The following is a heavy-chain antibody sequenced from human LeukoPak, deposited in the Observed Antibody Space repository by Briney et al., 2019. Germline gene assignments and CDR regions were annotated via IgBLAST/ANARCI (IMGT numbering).Heavy chain of an antibody. J-gene: IGHJ4*02. CDR3: AREDYSNYILH. D-gene: IGHD4-11*01. V-gene: IGHV3-74*01. CDR2: INSDGTST. CDR1: GFTFSRYW. Sequence: PGGSLRLSCADSGFTFSRYWMHWVRRAPGKGLVWVSRINSDGTSTRYADSVKGRFTISRDNAKNTLYLQMNSLRAEDSAVYYCAREDYSNYILHWGQGTPVTVSS.